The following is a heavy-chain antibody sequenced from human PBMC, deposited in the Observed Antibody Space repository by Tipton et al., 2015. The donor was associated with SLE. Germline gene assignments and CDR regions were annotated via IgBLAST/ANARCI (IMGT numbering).Heavy chain of an antibody. Sequence: TLSLTCTVSGVSIRTPTYYWGWIRQPPGKGLEWIGFLFHSGATSHNPSLKGRVTMSVDTSKNQVSLKLSSVTAADKAVYYCARSRRFDSCYGMHVWGQGTTVSASS. CDR2: LFHSGAT. CDR3: ARSRRFDSCYGMHV. J-gene: IGHJ6*02. D-gene: IGHD2-15*01. V-gene: IGHV4-61*01. CDR1: GVSIRTPTYY.